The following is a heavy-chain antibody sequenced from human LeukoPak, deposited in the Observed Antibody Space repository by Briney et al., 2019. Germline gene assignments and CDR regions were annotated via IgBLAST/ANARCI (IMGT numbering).Heavy chain of an antibody. J-gene: IGHJ6*03. CDR2: ISWDGGST. CDR1: GFTFDDYA. CDR3: AKSDELDYYYYYMDV. Sequence: GGSLRLSCAASGFTFDDYAMHWVRQAPGKGLEWVSFISWDGGSTYYADSVKGRFTISRDNSKNSLYLQMNSLRAEDTALYYCAKSDELDYYYYYMDVWGKGTTVTVSS. V-gene: IGHV3-43D*03. D-gene: IGHD3-10*01.